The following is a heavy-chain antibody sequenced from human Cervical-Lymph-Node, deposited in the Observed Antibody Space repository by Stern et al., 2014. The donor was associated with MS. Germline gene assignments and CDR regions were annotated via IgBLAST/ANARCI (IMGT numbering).Heavy chain of an antibody. CDR2: MIPNSGNT. D-gene: IGHD3-22*01. Sequence: VQLVESGAEVKKPGASVKVSCTASGYTFTSYDINWVRQATGQGLEWMGWMIPNSGNTGYAQKFQGRVPMTRNTSISTAYMELSSLRSEDTAVYYCARVIGYSSGYYYVRPTRWFDPWGQGTLVTVSS. CDR1: GYTFTSYD. J-gene: IGHJ5*02. V-gene: IGHV1-8*01. CDR3: ARVIGYSSGYYYVRPTRWFDP.